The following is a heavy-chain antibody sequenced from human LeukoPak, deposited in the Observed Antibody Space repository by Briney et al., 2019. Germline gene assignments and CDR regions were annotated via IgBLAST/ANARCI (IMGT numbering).Heavy chain of an antibody. CDR2: IYYSEST. CDR1: GGSFSSGSYY. D-gene: IGHD3-10*01. Sequence: SETLSLTCTASGGSFSSGSYYWSWIRQPPGKGLEWIGYIYYSESTNYNPSLKSRVTISVDTSKNQFSLKLSSVTAADTAVYYCAREVNYYGSGSYPGNWGQGTLVTVSS. J-gene: IGHJ4*02. V-gene: IGHV4-61*01. CDR3: AREVNYYGSGSYPGN.